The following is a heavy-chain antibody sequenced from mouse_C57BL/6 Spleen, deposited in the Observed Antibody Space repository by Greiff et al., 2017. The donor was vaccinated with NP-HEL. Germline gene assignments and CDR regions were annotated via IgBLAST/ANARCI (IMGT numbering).Heavy chain of an antibody. CDR1: GFTFSSYA. CDR2: ISDGGSYT. J-gene: IGHJ4*01. V-gene: IGHV5-4*01. Sequence: EVQLVESGGGLVKPGGSLKLSCAASGFTFSSYAMSWVRQTPEKRLEWVATISDGGSYTYYPDNVKGRFTISRDNAKSNLYLQMSHLKSEDTAMYYCARDSFMDYWGQGTSVTVSS. CDR3: ARDSFMDY.